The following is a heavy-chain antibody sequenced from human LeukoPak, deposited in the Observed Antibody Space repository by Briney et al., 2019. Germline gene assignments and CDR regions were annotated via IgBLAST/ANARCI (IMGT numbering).Heavy chain of an antibody. CDR3: ARVPSGGATHQVDY. CDR2: INPNSGGT. D-gene: IGHD4/OR15-4a*01. CDR1: GYTFTGYY. J-gene: IGHJ4*02. Sequence: ASVKVSCKASGYTFTGYYMHWVRQAPGQGLEWMGWINPNSGGTNYAQKFQGRVTMTRDTSISTAYMELSRLRSDDAAVYYCARVPSGGATHQVDYWGQGTLVTVSS. V-gene: IGHV1-2*02.